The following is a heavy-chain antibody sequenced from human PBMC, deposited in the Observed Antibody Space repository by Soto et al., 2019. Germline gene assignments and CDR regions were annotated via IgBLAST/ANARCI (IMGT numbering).Heavy chain of an antibody. V-gene: IGHV4-31*03. J-gene: IGHJ5*02. Sequence: PSETLSLTCTFSCGSIISGGYYWSWIRQHPGKGLEWIGYIYYSGSTYYNPSLKSRVTISVDTSKNQFSLKLSSVTAADTAVYYCAREGDYDSSGSQFDPWGQGTLVTVSS. CDR3: AREGDYDSSGSQFDP. CDR2: IYYSGST. D-gene: IGHD3-22*01. CDR1: CGSIISGGYY.